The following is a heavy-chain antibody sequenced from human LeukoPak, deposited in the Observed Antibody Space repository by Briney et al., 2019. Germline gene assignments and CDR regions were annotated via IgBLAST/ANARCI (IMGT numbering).Heavy chain of an antibody. Sequence: SETLSLTCIVSGGSITSSSYFWGWVRQPPGKGLEWIGSIYYSGSTDYNPSLKSRVTMSVDTSKNQFSLKLSSVTAADTAVYYCASAYCSSSSCPFDHWGQGTLVTVSS. CDR1: GGSITSSSYF. D-gene: IGHD2-2*01. J-gene: IGHJ4*02. CDR2: IYYSGST. CDR3: ASAYCSSSSCPFDH. V-gene: IGHV4-39*07.